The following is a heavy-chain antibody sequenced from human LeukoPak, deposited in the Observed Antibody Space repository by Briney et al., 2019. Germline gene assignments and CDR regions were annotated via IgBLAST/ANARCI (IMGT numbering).Heavy chain of an antibody. V-gene: IGHV3-23*01. D-gene: IGHD5-18*01. CDR3: ARDRGYSCGY. CDR1: GFTFSSYA. CDR2: ISGSRDST. J-gene: IGHJ4*02. Sequence: GGSLRLSCAAPGFTFSSYAMSCVRQAPGRGLEWVSSISGSRDSTSCGGSVKGRFTISRENSKNTLYLQMNSLRAEDTAVYYCARDRGYSCGYWGQGTLVTVSS.